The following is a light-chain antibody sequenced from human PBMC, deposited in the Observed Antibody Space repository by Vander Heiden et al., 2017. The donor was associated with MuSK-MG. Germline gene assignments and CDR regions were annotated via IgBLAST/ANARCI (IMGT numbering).Light chain of an antibody. V-gene: IGLV2-11*01. CDR1: SSDVGGYNY. CDR2: DVS. J-gene: IGLJ1*01. CDR3: CSYAGSYGDV. Sequence: SALTQPLSVSGSPGQSVTISCTGTSSDVGGYNYVSWYQQHPGKAPKLMIYDVSKRPSGVPDRFSGSKSGNTAYLTISGLQAEDEADYYCCSYAGSYGDVFGTGTKVTVL.